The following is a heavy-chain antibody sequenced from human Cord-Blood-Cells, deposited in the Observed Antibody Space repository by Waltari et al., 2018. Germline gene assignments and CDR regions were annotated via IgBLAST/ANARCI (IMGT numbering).Heavy chain of an antibody. CDR3: ARLNWNYAFDI. V-gene: IGHV4-39*01. Sequence: QLQLQESGPGLVKPSETLSLTCTVSGGSISSSSYYWGWIRQPPGKGLEWIGGIYYSGSTYYNPSLKSRVTISVDTSKNQFSLKLSSVTAADTAVYYCARLNWNYAFDIWGQGTMVTVSS. CDR1: GGSISSSSYY. J-gene: IGHJ3*02. D-gene: IGHD1-7*01. CDR2: IYYSGST.